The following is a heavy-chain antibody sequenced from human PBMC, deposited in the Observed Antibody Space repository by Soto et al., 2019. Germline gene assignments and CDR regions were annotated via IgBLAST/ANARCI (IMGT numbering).Heavy chain of an antibody. D-gene: IGHD1-26*01. J-gene: IGHJ4*02. Sequence: EVQLLVSGGGLVQPGGSLRLSCAASGFTFSSYAMNWVRQAPGKGLEWVSTISGSGVSTYYADSVKGRFTISRDNSKNTLYLQMNSLRAEDTAVYYCAKDRQGSYFDYWGQGTLVTVSS. CDR3: AKDRQGSYFDY. CDR2: ISGSGVST. CDR1: GFTFSSYA. V-gene: IGHV3-23*01.